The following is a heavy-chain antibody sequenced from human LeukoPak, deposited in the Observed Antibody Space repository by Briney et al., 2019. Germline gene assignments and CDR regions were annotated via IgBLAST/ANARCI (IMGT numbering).Heavy chain of an antibody. J-gene: IGHJ4*02. CDR1: GASFGGYY. CDR2: INHSGST. V-gene: IGHV4-34*01. D-gene: IGHD5-18*01. Sequence: SETLSLTCAVYGASFGGYYWSWIRQPPGKGLEWIGEINHSGSTYYSPSLKSRVTISVDRSKNQLSLKLSSVTAADTAMYYCASGGYSYGFDYWGQGTLVTVSS. CDR3: ASGGYSYGFDY.